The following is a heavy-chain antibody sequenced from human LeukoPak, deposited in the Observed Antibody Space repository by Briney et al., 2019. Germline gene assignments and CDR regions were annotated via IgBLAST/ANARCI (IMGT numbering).Heavy chain of an antibody. V-gene: IGHV3-7*01. CDR3: ARDVTAIGESPPSCFDY. Sequence: GGSLRLSCAGSGFTFSSYWMSWVRQAPGKGLEWVANIKQDGSEKYYVDSVKGRFTISRDNAKNSLYLQMNSLRAEDTAVYYCARDVTAIGESPPSCFDYWGQGTLVTVSS. CDR2: IKQDGSEK. CDR1: GFTFSSYW. J-gene: IGHJ4*02. D-gene: IGHD3-10*01.